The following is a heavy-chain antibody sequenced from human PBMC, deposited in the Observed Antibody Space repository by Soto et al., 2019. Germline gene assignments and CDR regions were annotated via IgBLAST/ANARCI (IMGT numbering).Heavy chain of an antibody. V-gene: IGHV3-49*04. Sequence: PGGSLRLSCRLSGFESDDYALTWVRQAPGKGLEWVAFTTSPTYGGTTEYAASVKGRISISRDDSKSVAYLQMNSLQIEDTAIYFCTRDGDYYGMDVWGQGTTVTFSS. CDR2: TTSPTYGGTT. J-gene: IGHJ6*02. CDR1: GFESDDYA. CDR3: TRDGDYYGMDV.